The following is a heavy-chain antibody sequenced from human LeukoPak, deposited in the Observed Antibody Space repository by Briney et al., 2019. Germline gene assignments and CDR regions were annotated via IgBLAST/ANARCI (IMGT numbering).Heavy chain of an antibody. CDR2: INHSGST. V-gene: IGHV4-34*01. J-gene: IGHJ5*02. CDR1: GGSFSGYY. CDR3: ARGWSSSWYNWFDP. D-gene: IGHD6-13*01. Sequence: SETLSLTCAVYGGSFSGYYWSWIRQPPGKGLEWIGEINHSGSTNYNPSLKSRVTISVDTSKNQFSLELSSVTAADTAVYYCARGWSSSWYNWFDPWGQGTLVTVSS.